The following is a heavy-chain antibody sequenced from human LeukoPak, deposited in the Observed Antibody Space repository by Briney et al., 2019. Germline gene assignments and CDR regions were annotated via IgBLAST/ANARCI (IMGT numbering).Heavy chain of an antibody. Sequence: GGSLRLSCAASGFTFSSCDMHWVRQATGKGLEWVSGVSGSGDTTYYADSVRGRFTISRENSKNILYLQMNSLRAEDTALYFCAKLAVYDILTGYYKNWFDPWGQGTLVTVSS. D-gene: IGHD3-9*01. CDR1: GFTFSSCD. J-gene: IGHJ5*02. V-gene: IGHV3-23*01. CDR2: VSGSGDTT. CDR3: AKLAVYDILTGYYKNWFDP.